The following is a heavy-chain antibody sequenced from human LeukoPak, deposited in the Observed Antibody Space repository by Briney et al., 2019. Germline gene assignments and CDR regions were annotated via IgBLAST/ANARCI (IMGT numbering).Heavy chain of an antibody. CDR3: ARGLASGYPPIPFDY. J-gene: IGHJ4*02. V-gene: IGHV4-34*01. CDR2: ITDSGST. Sequence: SETLSLTCAVYGGSFSGYYWSWIRQPPGKGLEWIGEITDSGSTIYNSSLKSRVTISVDTSKNQFSLNLNSVTAADSAFYYCARGLASGYPPIPFDYWGQGTLVTVSS. D-gene: IGHD3-3*01. CDR1: GGSFSGYY.